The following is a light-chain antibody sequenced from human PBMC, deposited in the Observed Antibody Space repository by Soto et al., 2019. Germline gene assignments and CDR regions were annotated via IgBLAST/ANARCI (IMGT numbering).Light chain of an antibody. CDR2: RNN. V-gene: IGLV1-47*01. J-gene: IGLJ3*02. Sequence: QAVVTQPPSASGTPGQRVTISCSGSSSNIGSNYVYWYQQLPGTAPKLLIYRNNQRPSGVPDRFSGSNSRPTASLASSGLRSEDEADYYCAAWDDSLSGSWVFGGGTKVTVL. CDR3: AAWDDSLSGSWV. CDR1: SSNIGSNY.